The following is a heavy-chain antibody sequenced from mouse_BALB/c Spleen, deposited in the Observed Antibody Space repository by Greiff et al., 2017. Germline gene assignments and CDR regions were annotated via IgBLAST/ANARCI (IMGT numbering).Heavy chain of an antibody. J-gene: IGHJ2*01. Sequence: EVQLQESGGGLVKPGGSLKLSCAASGFTFSSYTMSWVRQTPEKRLEWVATISSGGSYTYYPDSVKGRFTISRDNAKNTLYLQMSSLKSEDTAMYYCTRDGGYYRYDFDYWGQGTTLTVSS. V-gene: IGHV5-6-4*01. CDR3: TRDGGYYRYDFDY. D-gene: IGHD2-14*01. CDR2: ISSGGSYT. CDR1: GFTFSSYT.